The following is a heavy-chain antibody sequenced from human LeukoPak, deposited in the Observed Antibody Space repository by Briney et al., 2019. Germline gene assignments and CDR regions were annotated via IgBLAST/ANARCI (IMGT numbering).Heavy chain of an antibody. CDR2: ISGSGGST. CDR1: RFTFSSYA. V-gene: IGHV3-23*01. Sequence: GASLRLSCAASRFTFSSYAMSWVRQAPGKGLEWVSAISGSGGSTYYADSVKGRFTISRDNSKNTLYLQMNSLRAEDTAVYYCAKTLPQEWLLSPGDYWGQGTLVTVSS. D-gene: IGHD3-3*01. CDR3: AKTLPQEWLLSPGDY. J-gene: IGHJ4*02.